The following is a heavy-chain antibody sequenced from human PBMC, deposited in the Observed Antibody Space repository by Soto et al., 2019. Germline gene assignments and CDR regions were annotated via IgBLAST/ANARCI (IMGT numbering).Heavy chain of an antibody. CDR3: ARDLSGGPRYYFDY. CDR2: IIPIFGTA. CDR1: GGTFSSYA. D-gene: IGHD2-8*02. Sequence: SVKVSCKASGGTFSSYAISCVRQAPGQGLEWMGGIIPIFGTANYAQKFQGRVTITADESTSTAYMELSSLRSEDTAVYYCARDLSGGPRYYFDYWGQGTLVTVSS. V-gene: IGHV1-69*13. J-gene: IGHJ4*02.